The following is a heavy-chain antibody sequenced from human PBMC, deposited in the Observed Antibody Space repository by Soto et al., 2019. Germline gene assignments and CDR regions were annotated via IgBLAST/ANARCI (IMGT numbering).Heavy chain of an antibody. Sequence: QVQLVQSGAEVKKPGSSVKVSCKASGGTFTYSAVSWVRQAPGQGLEWMGGIITMFGTPNYAQKFQGRLTNSLEEYKSTVYMEQSSLRSEDAAVYDCGKGKRRDCYREYWYVDLCGRGTLVTVSS. V-gene: IGHV1-69*01. CDR1: GGTFTYSA. J-gene: IGHJ2*01. CDR3: GKGKRRDCYREYWYVDL. D-gene: IGHD2-21*01. CDR2: IITMFGTP.